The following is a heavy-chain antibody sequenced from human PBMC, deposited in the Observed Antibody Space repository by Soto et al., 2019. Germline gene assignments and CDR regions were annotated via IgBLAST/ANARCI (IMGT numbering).Heavy chain of an antibody. J-gene: IGHJ4*02. V-gene: IGHV4-30-2*01. CDR3: ARERGGYGLFDS. Sequence: SETLSLTCTVSGGSISNAAYSWSWVRQPPGKGLEWIGYIYPSGMPFYNPSLRSRVTISIDRSNDQFSLNLKSVTAADTAVYYCARERGGYGLFDSWGQGTLVTVSS. CDR2: IYPSGMP. CDR1: GGSISNAAYS. D-gene: IGHD5-18*01.